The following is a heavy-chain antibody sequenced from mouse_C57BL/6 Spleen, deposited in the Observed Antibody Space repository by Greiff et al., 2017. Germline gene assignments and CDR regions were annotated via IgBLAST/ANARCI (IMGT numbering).Heavy chain of an antibody. Sequence: EVQRVESGAGLVKPGGSLKLSCAASGYTFSSYAMSWVRQTPEKSLEWVATISDGSSYTYYQDNVKGRFTITRDNAKNTQYLQISHLKSADSALYYCVYYGCERDAMDYWGQGTSVTVSS. CDR3: VYYGCERDAMDY. D-gene: IGHD2-2*01. CDR2: ISDGSSYT. V-gene: IGHV5-4*01. CDR1: GYTFSSYA. J-gene: IGHJ4*01.